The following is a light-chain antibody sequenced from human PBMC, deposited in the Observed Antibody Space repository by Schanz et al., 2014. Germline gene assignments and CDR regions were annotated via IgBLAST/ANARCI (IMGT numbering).Light chain of an antibody. CDR2: DVS. V-gene: IGLV2-14*01. CDR3: SSYTSSRTRV. CDR1: SSDVGGYNY. Sequence: QSALTQPASVSGSPGQSITLSCTGTSSDVGGYNYVSWYQQHPGKAPKLMIYDVSNRPSGVSNRVSGSKSGNTASLTISGLQAEAESDYYCSSYTSSRTRVFGTGTKLTVL. J-gene: IGLJ1*01.